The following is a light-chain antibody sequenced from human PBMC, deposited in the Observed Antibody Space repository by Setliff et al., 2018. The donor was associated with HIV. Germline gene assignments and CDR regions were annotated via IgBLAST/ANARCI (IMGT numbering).Light chain of an antibody. V-gene: IGLV2-14*02. J-gene: IGLJ1*01. Sequence: QSALTQPASVSGSPGQSITISCTGTSSDVGRYNLVSWYQQHPGKAPKLIIYEVSKRPSGVSNRFSGFKSGNTASLTMSGLQAEDEADYYCSSFTSSSTHVFGTGTKV. CDR1: SSDVGRYNL. CDR2: EVS. CDR3: SSFTSSSTHV.